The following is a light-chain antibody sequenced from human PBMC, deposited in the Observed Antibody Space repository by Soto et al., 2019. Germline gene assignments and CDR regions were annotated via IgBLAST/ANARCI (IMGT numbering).Light chain of an antibody. CDR1: QSVATN. J-gene: IGKJ1*01. Sequence: EAVLTQSPATLSVSAGERATLSCRASQSVATNLAWYQQRPGQAPRLLIYGASKRAIGLPARFSGSGSGTEFNLTITSLQSEDFAVYYCQQYNNWPQTFGQGTKVDIK. CDR3: QQYNNWPQT. CDR2: GAS. V-gene: IGKV3-15*01.